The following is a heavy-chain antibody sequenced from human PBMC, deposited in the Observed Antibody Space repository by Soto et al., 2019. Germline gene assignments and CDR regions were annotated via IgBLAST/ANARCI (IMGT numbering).Heavy chain of an antibody. CDR3: ARDNARQPFAPNYYYGIDV. V-gene: IGHV1-69*12. CDR1: GGTFGNSA. CDR2: IIPIFPTP. Sequence: QVQLVQSGAEVKKPGSSVTVSCKASGGTFGNSAISWVRQAPGQGLEWMGGIIPIFPTPDYAQKFQGRVTTTADESTSTAYMELPSLRSEATALYYSARDNARQPFAPNYYYGIDVWGQGTTVTVSS. J-gene: IGHJ6*02.